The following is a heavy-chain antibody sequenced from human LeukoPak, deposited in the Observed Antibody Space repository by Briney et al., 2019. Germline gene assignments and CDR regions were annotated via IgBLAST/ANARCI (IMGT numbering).Heavy chain of an antibody. V-gene: IGHV4-39*07. CDR3: ALQPARRLSWFDP. CDR2: IYHSGNT. D-gene: IGHD2-2*01. Sequence: SETLSLTCTVSGDSISSSDYYWGWIRQPPGKGLEWIANIYHSGNTYYNPSLKSRVTISVDTSRNQFSLKLSSVTAADTAVYYCALQPARRLSWFDPWGQGTLVTVSS. CDR1: GDSISSSDYY. J-gene: IGHJ5*02.